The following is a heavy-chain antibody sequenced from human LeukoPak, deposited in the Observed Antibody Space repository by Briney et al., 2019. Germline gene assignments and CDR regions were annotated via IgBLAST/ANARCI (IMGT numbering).Heavy chain of an antibody. CDR2: INPSGGST. V-gene: IGHV1-46*01. CDR3: ARVPAPEKYSSSSLPDY. J-gene: IGHJ4*02. CDR1: GYTFTSYY. Sequence: ASVKVSYKASGYTFTSYYMHWVRQAPGQGLEWMGIINPSGGSTSYAQKFQGRVTMTRDTSTSTVYMELSSLRSEDTAVYYCARVPAPEKYSSSSLPDYWGQGTLVTVSS. D-gene: IGHD6-6*01.